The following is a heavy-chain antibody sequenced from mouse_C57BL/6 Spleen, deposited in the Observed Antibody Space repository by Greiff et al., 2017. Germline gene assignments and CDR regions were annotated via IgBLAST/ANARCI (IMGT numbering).Heavy chain of an antibody. CDR3: ARDEGGYYFY. D-gene: IGHD2-3*01. CDR1: GYTFTDYN. CDR2: INLNNGGT. V-gene: IGHV1-18*01. J-gene: IGHJ2*01. Sequence: EVQLQESGPELVKPGASVKIPCKASGYTFTDYNMDWVKQSHGKSLEWIGDINLNNGGTIYNQKFKGKATLTVDKSSSTAYMELRSLTSEDTADYYSARDEGGYYFYWGQGTTLTVSS.